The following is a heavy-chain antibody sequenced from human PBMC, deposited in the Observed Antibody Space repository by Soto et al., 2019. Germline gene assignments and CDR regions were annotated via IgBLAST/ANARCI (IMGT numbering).Heavy chain of an antibody. CDR3: ARWELLLGFYGTQPHFFDY. CDR1: GGTFSSYA. V-gene: IGHV1-69*13. Sequence: VASVKVSCKASGGTFSSYAISWVRQAPGQGLEWMGGIIPIFGTANYAQKFQGRVTITADESTSTAYMELSSLRSEDTAVYYCARWELLLGFYGTQPHFFDYWGQGTLVTVSS. CDR2: IIPIFGTA. D-gene: IGHD1-26*01. J-gene: IGHJ4*02.